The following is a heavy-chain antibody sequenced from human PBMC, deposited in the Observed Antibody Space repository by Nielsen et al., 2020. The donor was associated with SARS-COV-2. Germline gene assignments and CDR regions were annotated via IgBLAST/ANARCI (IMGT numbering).Heavy chain of an antibody. CDR3: AKERHAYSSDGLD. V-gene: IGHV1-69*06. J-gene: IGHJ4*02. CDR1: GGTFSSYA. Sequence: SVKVSCKASGGTFSSYAISWVRQAPGQGLEWMGGIIPIFGTANYAQKFQGRVTITADKSTSTAYMELSSLRSEDTAVYYCAKERHAYSSDGLDWGQGTLVTVSS. CDR2: IIPIFGTA. D-gene: IGHD6-25*01.